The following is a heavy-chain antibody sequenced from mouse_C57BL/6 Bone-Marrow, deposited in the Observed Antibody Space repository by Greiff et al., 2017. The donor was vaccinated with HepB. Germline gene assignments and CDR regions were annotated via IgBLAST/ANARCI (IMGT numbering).Heavy chain of an antibody. D-gene: IGHD2-4*01. CDR1: GYTFTSYG. Sequence: QVQLQQSGAELARPGASVKLSCTASGYTFTSYGIRWVKQRTGQGLEWIGEIYPRSGNTYYNEKFKGKATVTADKSSSTAYMELRSLTSEDSAVDFCALKKIYYDYGFAYWGRGTVITVTA. J-gene: IGHJ3*01. CDR2: IYPRSGNT. CDR3: ALKKIYYDYGFAY. V-gene: IGHV1-81*01.